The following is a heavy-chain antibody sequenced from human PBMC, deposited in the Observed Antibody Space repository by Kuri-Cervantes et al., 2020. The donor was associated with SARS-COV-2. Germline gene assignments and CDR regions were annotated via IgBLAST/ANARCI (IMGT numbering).Heavy chain of an antibody. CDR1: GYTLTELS. V-gene: IGHV1-69*13. Sequence: SVKVSCKVSGYTLTELSMHWVRQAPGQGLEWMGGIIPIFGTANYAQKFQGRVTITADESTSTAYMELSSLRSEDTAVYYCAAVFWISSGFGGGDGMDVWGQGTTVTVSS. J-gene: IGHJ6*02. D-gene: IGHD6-19*01. CDR3: AAVFWISSGFGGGDGMDV. CDR2: IIPIFGTA.